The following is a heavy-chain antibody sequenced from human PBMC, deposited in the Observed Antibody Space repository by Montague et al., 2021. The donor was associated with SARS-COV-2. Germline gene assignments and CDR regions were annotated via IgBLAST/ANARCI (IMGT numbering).Heavy chain of an antibody. CDR3: TRDWGY. J-gene: IGHJ4*02. D-gene: IGHD3-16*01. CDR2: IRSKANGGTT. V-gene: IGHV3-49*04. Sequence: SLRLSCAASGFTFADYSMTWVRQVPGKGLEWLSVIRSKANGGTTKHAASLKGRFTIFRDDSESIAYLQMNSLKIEDTGVYYCTRDWGYWGQGTLVTVSS. CDR1: GFTFADYS.